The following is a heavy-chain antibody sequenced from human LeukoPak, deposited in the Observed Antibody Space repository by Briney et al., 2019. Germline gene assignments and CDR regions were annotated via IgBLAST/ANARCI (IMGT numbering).Heavy chain of an antibody. V-gene: IGHV3-66*01. CDR3: ARWGTTDAFDI. J-gene: IGHJ3*02. D-gene: IGHD3-16*01. CDR1: GFTVRDNY. CDR2: IYSDDST. Sequence: GGSLRLSCAASGFTVRDNYISWVRQAPGKGLEWVSLIYSDDSTYYADPVKGRFTLSRDNFKNTLFLQMNSLRSEDTAVYYCARWGTTDAFDIWGQGTMVTVSS.